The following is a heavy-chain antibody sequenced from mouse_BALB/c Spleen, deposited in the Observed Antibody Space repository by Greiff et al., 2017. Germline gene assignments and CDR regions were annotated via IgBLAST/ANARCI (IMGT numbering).Heavy chain of an antibody. J-gene: IGHJ2*01. V-gene: IGHV1S135*01. Sequence: VQLQQSGPELVKPGASVKVSCKASGYAFTSYNMYWVKQSHGKSLEWIGYIDPYNGGTSYNQKFKGKATLTVDQSSSTAYMHLNSLTSEDSAVYYCARYGYAYYFDYWGQGTTLTVSS. CDR2: IDPYNGGT. D-gene: IGHD2-2*01. CDR1: GYAFTSYN. CDR3: ARYGYAYYFDY.